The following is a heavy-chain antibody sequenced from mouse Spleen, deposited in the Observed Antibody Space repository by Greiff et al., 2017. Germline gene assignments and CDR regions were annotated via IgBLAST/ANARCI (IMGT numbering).Heavy chain of an antibody. CDR3: ARFTTATRGRYFDY. D-gene: IGHD1-2*01. CDR2: IDPSDSET. J-gene: IGHJ2*01. Sequence: QVQLKESGPQLVRPGASVKISCKASGYSFTSYWMHWVKQRPGQGLEWIGMIDPSDSETRLNQKFKDKATLTVDKSSSTAYMQLSSPTSEDSAVYYCARFTTATRGRYFDYWGQGTTLTVSS. CDR1: GYSFTSYW. V-gene: IGHV1S126*01.